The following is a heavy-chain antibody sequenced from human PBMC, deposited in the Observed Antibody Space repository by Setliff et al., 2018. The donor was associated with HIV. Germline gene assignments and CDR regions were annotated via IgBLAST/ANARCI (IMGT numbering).Heavy chain of an antibody. CDR2: IYYSGST. D-gene: IGHD2-2*01. J-gene: IGHJ5*02. V-gene: IGHV4-31*03. Sequence: SETLSLTCTVSGGSISSGGYYWSWIRQHPGKGLEWIGYIYYSGSTYYNPSLKSRVTISVDTSKNQFSLKLSSVTAADTAVYYCASGGFVVVPAAILGGWFAPWGQGTLVTVSS. CDR1: GGSISSGGYY. CDR3: ASGGFVVVPAAILGGWFAP.